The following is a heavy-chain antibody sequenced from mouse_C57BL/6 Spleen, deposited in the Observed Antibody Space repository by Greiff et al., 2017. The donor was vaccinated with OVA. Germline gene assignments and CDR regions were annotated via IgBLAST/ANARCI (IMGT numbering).Heavy chain of an antibody. CDR1: GYTFTSYW. CDR3: TRTGYSNYWYFDV. J-gene: IGHJ1*03. CDR2: IYPGSGST. D-gene: IGHD2-5*01. V-gene: IGHV1-55*01. Sequence: VKLQQPGAELVKPGASVKMSCKASGYTFTSYWITWVKQRPGHGLEWIGDIYPGSGSTNYNEKFKSKATLTVDTSSSTAYMELRSLTSEDSAVYYCTRTGYSNYWYFDVWGTGTTVNVAA.